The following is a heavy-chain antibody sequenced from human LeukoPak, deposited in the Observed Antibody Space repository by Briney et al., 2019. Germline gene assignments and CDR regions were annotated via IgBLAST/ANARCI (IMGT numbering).Heavy chain of an antibody. CDR2: IYPSGST. J-gene: IGHJ4*02. Sequence: SETLSLTCTVSGGSISSYYWTWIRQPAGKGLGWIGRIYPSGSTNYNPSLKSRVTMSVDTSKNQFFLKLNSVTAADTAAYYCARENSGSYRQFDYWGQGTLVTVSS. V-gene: IGHV4-4*07. D-gene: IGHD1-26*01. CDR3: ARENSGSYRQFDY. CDR1: GGSISSYY.